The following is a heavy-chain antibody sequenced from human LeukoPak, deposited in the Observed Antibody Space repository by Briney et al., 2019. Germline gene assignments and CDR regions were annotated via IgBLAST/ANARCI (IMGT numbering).Heavy chain of an antibody. CDR3: ASAYYYDSSGYYTRGNGFDY. CDR1: GGSISSGGYY. D-gene: IGHD3-22*01. V-gene: IGHV4-31*03. Sequence: SQTLSLTCTVSGGSISSGGYYWSWIRQHPGKGLEWIGYIYYSGSTYYNPSLKSRVAISVDTSKNQFSLKLSSVTAADTAVYYCASAYYYDSSGYYTRGNGFDYWGQGTLVTVSS. J-gene: IGHJ4*02. CDR2: IYYSGST.